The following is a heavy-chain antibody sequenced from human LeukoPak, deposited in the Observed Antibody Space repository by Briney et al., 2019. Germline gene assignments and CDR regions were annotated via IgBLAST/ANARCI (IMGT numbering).Heavy chain of an antibody. Sequence: GGSLRLSCAASGFTFSGSAIHWVRQSSGKGLEWVGQIDKKDKGYATATAYAASVKGRFTISRDDSINTAYLQIKSLKTEDTALYYCTRDSGTYNWFDPWGQGTLVTVSS. CDR3: TRDSGTYNWFDP. CDR2: IDKKDKGYATAT. D-gene: IGHD1-26*01. CDR1: GFTFSGSA. J-gene: IGHJ5*02. V-gene: IGHV3-73*01.